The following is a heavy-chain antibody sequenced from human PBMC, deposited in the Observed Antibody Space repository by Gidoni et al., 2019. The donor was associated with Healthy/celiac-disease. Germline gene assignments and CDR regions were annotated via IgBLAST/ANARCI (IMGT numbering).Heavy chain of an antibody. CDR3: AKEYTPITMIVVDLDY. D-gene: IGHD3-22*01. Sequence: VSAISGSGGSTYYADSVKGRFTISRDNSKNTLYLQMNSLRAEDTAVYYCAKEYTPITMIVVDLDYWGQGTLVTVSS. J-gene: IGHJ4*02. V-gene: IGHV3-23*01. CDR2: ISGSGGST.